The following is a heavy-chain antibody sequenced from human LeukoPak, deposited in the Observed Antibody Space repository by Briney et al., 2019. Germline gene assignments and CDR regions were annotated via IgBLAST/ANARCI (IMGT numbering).Heavy chain of an antibody. CDR1: GGTFSSYA. J-gene: IGHJ6*03. D-gene: IGHD3-10*01. CDR2: IIPIFGTA. V-gene: IGHV1-69*13. CDR3: ARGRRITMVRGVITRERYYYYYMDV. Sequence: ASVKVSCKASGGTFSSYAISWVRQAPGQGLEWMGGIIPIFGTANYAQKFQGRVTITADESTSTAYMELSSLRSEDTAVYYCARGRRITMVRGVITRERYYYYYMDVWGKGTTVTISS.